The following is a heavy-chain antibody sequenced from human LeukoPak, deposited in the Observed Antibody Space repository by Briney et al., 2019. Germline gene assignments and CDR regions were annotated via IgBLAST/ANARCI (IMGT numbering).Heavy chain of an antibody. V-gene: IGHV3-7*03. CDR1: GFTFSSYW. J-gene: IGHJ4*02. D-gene: IGHD3-22*01. CDR2: IKQDGSEE. Sequence: GGSLRLSCAASGFTFSSYWMSWVRQAPGKGLEWVANIKQDGSEEYYVDSVKGRFTISRDNAKNSLYLQMNSLRAEDTAVYYCARLAYDSSGYYLIYFDYWGQGTLVTVSS. CDR3: ARLAYDSSGYYLIYFDY.